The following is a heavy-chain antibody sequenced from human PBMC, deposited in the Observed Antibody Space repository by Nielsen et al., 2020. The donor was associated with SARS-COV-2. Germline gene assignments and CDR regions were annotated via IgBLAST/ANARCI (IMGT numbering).Heavy chain of an antibody. CDR3: ARGRRVGTTLFEY. CDR1: GFTFDDYA. D-gene: IGHD1-14*01. V-gene: IGHV3-9*01. CDR2: ISWNSGSI. J-gene: IGHJ4*02. Sequence: SLKISCAASGFTFDDYAMHWVRQAPGKGLEWVSGISWNSGSIAYADSVKGRFTISRDNAKNSLHLQMNSLRAEDTAFYYCARGRRVGTTLFEYWGQGTLATVSS.